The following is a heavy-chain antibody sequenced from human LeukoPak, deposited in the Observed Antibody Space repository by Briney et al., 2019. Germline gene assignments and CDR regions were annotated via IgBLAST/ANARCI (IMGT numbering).Heavy chain of an antibody. J-gene: IGHJ4*02. CDR1: EFSFSSYA. CDR3: ATDVEGPILFDS. V-gene: IGHV3-23*01. Sequence: QPGGSLRLSCASSEFSFSSYAMSWVRQAPGKGLEWVSTINRNGVNTHYADSVVGRFTISRDNSKNTLYLQMSSLRVEDTAIYYCATDVEGPILFDSWGQGTLVTVSS. CDR2: INRNGVNT. D-gene: IGHD3-9*01.